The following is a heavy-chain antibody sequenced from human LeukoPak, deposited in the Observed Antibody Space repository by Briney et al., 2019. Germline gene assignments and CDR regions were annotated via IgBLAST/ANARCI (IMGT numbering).Heavy chain of an antibody. CDR2: IYHSGST. CDR1: GYSISSGYY. J-gene: IGHJ4*02. Sequence: SEALSLTCTVSGYSISSGYYWGWIRQPPGKGLEWIGSIYHSGSTYHNPSLKSRVTISVDTSKNQFSLKLSSVTAADTAVYYCARLHTTWGELLIYFDYWGQGTLVTVSS. D-gene: IGHD1-26*01. V-gene: IGHV4-38-2*02. CDR3: ARLHTTWGELLIYFDY.